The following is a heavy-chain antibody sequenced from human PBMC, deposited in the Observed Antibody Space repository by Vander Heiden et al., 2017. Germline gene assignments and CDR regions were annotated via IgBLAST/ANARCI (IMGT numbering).Heavy chain of an antibody. V-gene: IGHV3-23*04. CDR1: GFTFFSYG. Sequence: EVQLVDSGGDLVRPGGSLRLSCKGSGFTFFSYGMSVVRQAPGKGLEWVALVNSGGGSTYYADSVKGRFTISRDNSKNRVFLQMNSLGPDDTAIYYCAKDLEGSTIYRLIGQWGQGTLVTVSS. D-gene: IGHD3-16*02. J-gene: IGHJ4*02. CDR3: AKDLEGSTIYRLIGQ. CDR2: VNSGGGST.